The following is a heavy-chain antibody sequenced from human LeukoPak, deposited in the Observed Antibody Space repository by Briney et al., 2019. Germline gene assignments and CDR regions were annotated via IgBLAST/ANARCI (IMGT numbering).Heavy chain of an antibody. V-gene: IGHV3-21*06. CDR2: TDTSGRYV. D-gene: IGHD3-10*01. CDR3: ARGRSITLLRGVAMSDGFDI. Sequence: GGSLRLSCTASGFTFSNYGMNWVRQAPGKGLEWVSFTDTSGRYVYYGDSVKGRFTISRDNAKNLLFLQMNGLRAEDTALYYCARGRSITLLRGVAMSDGFDIWGQGAMVAVSS. J-gene: IGHJ3*02. CDR1: GFTFSNYG.